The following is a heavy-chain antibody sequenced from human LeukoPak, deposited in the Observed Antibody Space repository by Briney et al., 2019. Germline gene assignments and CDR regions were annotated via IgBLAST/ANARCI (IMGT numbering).Heavy chain of an antibody. V-gene: IGHV4-30-4*01. CDR2: IHYSGNT. CDR1: GGAISSGAYY. CDR3: ARGVLEMATVTFFDY. D-gene: IGHD4-17*01. Sequence: PSETLSLTCTVSGGAISSGAYYWSWIRQPPGKGLEWIGYIHYSGNTYYNPSLMSRLTIPVDTSKNHFSLNLTSVTAADTAVYYCARGVLEMATVTFFDYWGQGTLVTVSS. J-gene: IGHJ4*02.